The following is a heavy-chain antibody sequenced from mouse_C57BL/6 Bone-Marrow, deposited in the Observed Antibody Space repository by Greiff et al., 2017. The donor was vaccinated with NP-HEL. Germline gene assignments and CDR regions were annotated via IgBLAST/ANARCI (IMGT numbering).Heavy chain of an antibody. CDR3: TKLEGYAMDY. J-gene: IGHJ4*01. V-gene: IGHV1-15*01. CDR1: GYTFTDYE. Sequence: VQLQQSGAELVRPGASVTLSCKASGYTFTDYEMHWVKQTPVHGLEWIGAIDPETGGTAYNQKFKGKAILTADKSSSTAYMELRSLTSEDSAVYYCTKLEGYAMDYWGQGTSVNVSS. D-gene: IGHD4-1*01. CDR2: IDPETGGT.